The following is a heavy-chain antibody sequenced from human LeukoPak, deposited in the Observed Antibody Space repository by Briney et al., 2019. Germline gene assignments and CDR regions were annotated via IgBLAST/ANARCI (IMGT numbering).Heavy chain of an antibody. CDR2: IKQDGSEK. J-gene: IGHJ4*02. Sequence: PGGSLRLSCAATGFTFSSYRMSWVRQAPGKALEWVANIKQDGSEKYNVDSVKGRFTISRDSAKNSLYLQMNSLRAEDTAVYYCARDRHSSSWWYFDYWGQGTLVTVSS. V-gene: IGHV3-7*01. D-gene: IGHD6-13*01. CDR1: GFTFSSYR. CDR3: ARDRHSSSWWYFDY.